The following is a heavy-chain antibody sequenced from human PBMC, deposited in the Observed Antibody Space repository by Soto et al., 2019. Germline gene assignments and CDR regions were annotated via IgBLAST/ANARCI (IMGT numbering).Heavy chain of an antibody. D-gene: IGHD3-9*01. CDR3: ARLRYFDWLRNYYYYGMDV. CDR2: IHYSGNT. CDR1: GDSISSSPYY. Sequence: SETLSLTCTISGDSISSSPYYWSWIRQPPGKGLEWIGYIHYSGNTNQNPSLKSRVTISVDTSKNHFSLKLNSVTAADTAVYYCARLRYFDWLRNYYYYGMDVWGQGTTVTVSS. J-gene: IGHJ6*02. V-gene: IGHV4-61*03.